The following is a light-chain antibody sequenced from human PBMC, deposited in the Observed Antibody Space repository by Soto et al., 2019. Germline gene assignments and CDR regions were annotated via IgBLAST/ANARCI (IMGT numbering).Light chain of an antibody. Sequence: PGERASLSCRASQRISSYLAWYQQRPGQAPRLLIYDASLRASGIPARFSGSWSGTDFTLTISSLEPEDFAVYYCQQRSDWPITFGQGTRLEI. CDR1: QRISSY. CDR3: QQRSDWPIT. J-gene: IGKJ5*01. V-gene: IGKV3-11*01. CDR2: DAS.